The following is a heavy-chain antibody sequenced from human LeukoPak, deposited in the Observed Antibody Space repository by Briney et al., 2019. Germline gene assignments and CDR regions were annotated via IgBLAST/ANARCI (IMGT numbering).Heavy chain of an antibody. D-gene: IGHD3-3*01. J-gene: IGHJ6*03. Sequence: SQTLSLTCTVSGGSISSGSYYWSWIRQPAGKGLEWIGRIYTSGSTNYNPSLKSRVTTSADTSKNQFSLKLSSVTAADTAMYYRARAFITISDSYYSYMDVWGKGTTVTVSS. CDR3: ARAFITISDSYYSYMDV. CDR2: IYTSGST. CDR1: GGSISSGSYY. V-gene: IGHV4-61*02.